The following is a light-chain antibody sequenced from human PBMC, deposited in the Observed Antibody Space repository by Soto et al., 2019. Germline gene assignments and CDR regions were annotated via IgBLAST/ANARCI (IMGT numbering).Light chain of an antibody. V-gene: IGKV1-27*01. CDR1: QGISNY. CDR3: QKYDRAPFT. CDR2: GAS. J-gene: IGKJ3*01. Sequence: DIQMTQSPSSLSTYLVNGGTITWRASQGISNYLAWYQQKPGRLPKLLLFGASTLQPGVPARFSGSGSGTLFTLTINGLLPEDVATYYCQKYDRAPFTFGPGTKVDIK.